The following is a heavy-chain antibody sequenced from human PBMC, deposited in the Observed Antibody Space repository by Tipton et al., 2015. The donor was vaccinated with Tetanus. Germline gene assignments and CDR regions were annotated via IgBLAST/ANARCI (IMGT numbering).Heavy chain of an antibody. CDR1: DYSFANFW. CDR2: IYPGGSDT. CDR3: ARHLSKAYATSVDP. V-gene: IGHV5-51*01. Sequence: VQLVQSGAEVKKPGESLRISCKASDYSFANFWIAWVRQKPGKGLEWIGIIYPGGSDTRYSPSFQGQVSISADKSISTTYLQWGSLKASDPATYYCARHLSKAYATSVDPWGPGTLFTVSS. J-gene: IGHJ5*02. D-gene: IGHD4-17*01.